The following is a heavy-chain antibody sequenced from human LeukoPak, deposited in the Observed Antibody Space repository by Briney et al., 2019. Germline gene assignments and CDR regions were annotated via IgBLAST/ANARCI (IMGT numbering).Heavy chain of an antibody. CDR1: GGSISSYY. D-gene: IGHD3-10*01. J-gene: IGHJ4*02. V-gene: IGHV4-59*01. CDR3: ARVYGSGNDY. CDR2: IHYSGST. Sequence: SETLSLTCTVSGGSISSYYWSWIRQPPGKGLEWIGYIHYSGSTNYNPSLKSRVTISVDTSKNQFSLKLSSVTAADTAVYYCARVYGSGNDYWGQGTLVTVSS.